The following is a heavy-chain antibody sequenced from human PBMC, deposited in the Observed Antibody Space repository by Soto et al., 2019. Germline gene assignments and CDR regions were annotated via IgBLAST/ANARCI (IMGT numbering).Heavy chain of an antibody. J-gene: IGHJ4*02. CDR1: GFTFSSSA. CDR3: ARDPRQRYV. CDR2: ISYDGSNK. V-gene: IGHV3-30-3*01. D-gene: IGHD3-16*01. Sequence: GGSLRLSCAASGFTFSSSAMPWVRQAPGKGLEWVAVISYDGSNKYYADSVKGRFTISRDNSKNTLYLQMNSLRAEDTAVYYFARDPRQRYVWGQGSLDTVSS.